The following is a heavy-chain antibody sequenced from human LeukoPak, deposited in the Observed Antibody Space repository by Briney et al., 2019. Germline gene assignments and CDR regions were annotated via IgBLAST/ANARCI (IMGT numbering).Heavy chain of an antibody. D-gene: IGHD2-21*02. Sequence: PGGSLRLSCAASGLTFSSYSMNWVRQAPGKGLEWVSYISSSSSPIYYADSVKGRFTISRDNAKNTLYLQMNSLRVEDTAVYYCARSPNCGGDCSWGQGTLVTVSS. J-gene: IGHJ5*02. CDR1: GLTFSSYS. V-gene: IGHV3-48*04. CDR3: ARSPNCGGDCS. CDR2: ISSSSSPI.